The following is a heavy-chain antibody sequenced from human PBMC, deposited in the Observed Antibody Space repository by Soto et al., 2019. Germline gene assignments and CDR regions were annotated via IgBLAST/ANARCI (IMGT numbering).Heavy chain of an antibody. CDR1: GYSFTGYY. CDR2: INPNSGGT. D-gene: IGHD6-13*01. V-gene: IGHV1-2*02. CDR3: ARGDSSSWYLWFAP. Sequence: SVKSPCKASGYSFTGYYMHWVRQPPGQGLEWMGWINPNSGGTNYAQKFQGRVTMPRDTAISTAYMELSRLRSDDKYGYYWARGDSSSWYLWFAPWGQGTLVTVSS. J-gene: IGHJ5*02.